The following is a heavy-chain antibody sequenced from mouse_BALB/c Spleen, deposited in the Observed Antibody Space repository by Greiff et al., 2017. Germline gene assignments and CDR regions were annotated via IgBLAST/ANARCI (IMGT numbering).Heavy chain of an antibody. V-gene: IGHV5-6-3*01. CDR1: GFTFSSYG. J-gene: IGHJ2*01. D-gene: IGHD1-1*01. CDR2: INSNGGST. CDR3: ARDDYYGSSAFDY. Sequence: EVMLVESGGGLVQPGGSLKLSCAASGFTFSSYGMSWVRQTPDKRLELVATINSNGGSTYYPDSVKGRFTISRDNAKNTLYLQMSSLKSEDTAMYYCARDDYYGSSAFDYWGQGTTLTVSA.